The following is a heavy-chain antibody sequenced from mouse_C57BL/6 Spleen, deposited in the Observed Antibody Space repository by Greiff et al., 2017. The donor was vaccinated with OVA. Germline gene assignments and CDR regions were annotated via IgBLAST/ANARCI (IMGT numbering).Heavy chain of an antibody. CDR1: GYSITSGYY. D-gene: IGHD4-1*01. V-gene: IGHV3-6*01. J-gene: IGHJ2*01. CDR2: ISYDGSN. CDR3: AREELGPYYFDY. Sequence: EVQRVESGPGLVKPSQSLSLTCSVTGYSITSGYYWNWIRQFPGNKLEWMGYISYDGSNNYNPSLKNRISITRDTSKNQFFLKLNSVTTEDTATYYCAREELGPYYFDYWGQGTTLTVSS.